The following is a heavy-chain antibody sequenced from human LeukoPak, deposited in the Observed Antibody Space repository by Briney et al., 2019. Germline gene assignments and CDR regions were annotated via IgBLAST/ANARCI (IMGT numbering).Heavy chain of an antibody. CDR1: GGSMSPYH. D-gene: IGHD3-22*01. V-gene: IGHV4-59*12. J-gene: IGHJ4*02. CDR2: IYYSGST. Sequence: SETLSLTCTVSGGSMSPYHWGWIRQPPGKGLEWTGYIYYSGSTYYNPSLKSRVTISVDTSKNQFSPKLSSVTAADTAVYYCARDYYDSSGTARSLDYWGQGTLVTVSS. CDR3: ARDYYDSSGTARSLDY.